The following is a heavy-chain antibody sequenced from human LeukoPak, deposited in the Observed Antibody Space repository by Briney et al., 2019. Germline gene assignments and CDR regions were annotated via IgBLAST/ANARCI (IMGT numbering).Heavy chain of an antibody. V-gene: IGHV3-48*02. CDR3: ARRHYDGSAVYYFDS. CDR1: GFTFIDYS. CDR2: ISGDTI. Sequence: GGSLRLSCEASGFTFIDYSMNWVRQAPGKGLEWVSYISGDTITYAESVKGRFTISRDNAKNSLFLQMNSLRDEDTAVYYCARRHYDGSAVYYFDSWGQGILVTVSS. J-gene: IGHJ4*02. D-gene: IGHD3-22*01.